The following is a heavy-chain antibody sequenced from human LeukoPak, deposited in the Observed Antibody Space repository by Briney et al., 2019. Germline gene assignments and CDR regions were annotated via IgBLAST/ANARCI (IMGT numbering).Heavy chain of an antibody. CDR1: GFTFSSYA. J-gene: IGHJ6*02. D-gene: IGHD1-26*01. CDR2: ISGGGDST. V-gene: IGHV3-23*01. CDR3: AKGDGSSLAYYYGMDV. Sequence: GGSLRLSCAASGFTFSSYAMSWVRQAPGKGLEWVSSISGGGDSTYYADSGKGRFTISRDNSKNTLYLQMNSLRAEDTAIYYCAKGDGSSLAYYYGMDVWGQGTTVTVSS.